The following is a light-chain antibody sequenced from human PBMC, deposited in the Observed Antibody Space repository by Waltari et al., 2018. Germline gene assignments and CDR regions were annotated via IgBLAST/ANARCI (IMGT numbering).Light chain of an antibody. CDR2: EFN. Sequence: QSALTQPPSASGSPGQSVTISCPGTSSDIGGYNYVSWYQQHPGKPPKLMLSEFNRRPSGVPDRFSGAKSGNTGSLTVSGLQSEDEADYYGSSYAGSNNLVFGGGTKLTVL. CDR1: SSDIGGYNY. V-gene: IGLV2-8*01. CDR3: SSYAGSNNLV. J-gene: IGLJ2*01.